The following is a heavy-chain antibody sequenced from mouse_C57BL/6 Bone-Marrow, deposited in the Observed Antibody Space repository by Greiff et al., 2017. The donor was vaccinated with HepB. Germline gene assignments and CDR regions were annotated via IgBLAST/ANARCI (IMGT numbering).Heavy chain of an antibody. Sequence: VQLKESGAELVRPGASVKLSCTASGFNIKDDYMHWVKQRPEQGLEWIGWIDPENGDTEYASKFQGKATITADTSSNTAYLQLSSLTSEDTAVYYCTTPLYYGYAMDYWGQGTSVTVSS. V-gene: IGHV14-4*01. CDR2: IDPENGDT. CDR3: TTPLYYGYAMDY. CDR1: GFNIKDDY. J-gene: IGHJ4*01. D-gene: IGHD2-1*01.